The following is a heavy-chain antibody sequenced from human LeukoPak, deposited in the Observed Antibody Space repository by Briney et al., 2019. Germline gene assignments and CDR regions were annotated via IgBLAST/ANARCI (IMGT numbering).Heavy chain of an antibody. CDR2: IYHSGST. D-gene: IGHD6-6*01. J-gene: IGHJ4*02. CDR3: ARAKIAARRYYFDY. Sequence: SGTLSLTCAVSGGSISSSNWWSWVRQPPGKGLEWIGEIYHSGSTNYNPSLKSRVTISVDKSKNQFSLKLSSVTAADTAVYYCARAKIAARRYYFDYWGQGTLVTVSS. CDR1: GGSISSSNW. V-gene: IGHV4-4*02.